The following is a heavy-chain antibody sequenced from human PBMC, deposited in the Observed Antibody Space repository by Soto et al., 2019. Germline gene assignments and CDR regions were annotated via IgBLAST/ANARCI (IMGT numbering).Heavy chain of an antibody. J-gene: IGHJ4*02. CDR3: ARESGSSGLYYLDY. CDR1: GYTFTTYA. V-gene: IGHV1-3*05. D-gene: IGHD6-19*01. Sequence: QVQLVQSGADEKKPGASVKVSCKASGYTFTTYAMHWVRQAPGQRPEWMGWIHAGNGNTKYSQNFQGRVTITRDTSASTAYMELRSLRSEDTAVYYCARESGSSGLYYLDYWGQGTLVTVSS. CDR2: IHAGNGNT.